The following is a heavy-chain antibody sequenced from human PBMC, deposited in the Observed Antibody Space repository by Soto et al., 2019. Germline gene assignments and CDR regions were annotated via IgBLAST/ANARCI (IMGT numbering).Heavy chain of an antibody. D-gene: IGHD3-22*01. CDR3: ARDPYDSSGYQSLYYYYYGMDV. CDR2: TSHDGSNK. Sequence: GGSLRLSCAASGFTFSRYTMHWVRQAPGKGLEWVAVTSHDGSNKYYADSVKGRFTISRDNSKNTLYLQMSSLRGEDTAVYYCARDPYDSSGYQSLYYYYYGMDVWGQGTTVTVSS. V-gene: IGHV3-30-3*01. CDR1: GFTFSRYT. J-gene: IGHJ6*02.